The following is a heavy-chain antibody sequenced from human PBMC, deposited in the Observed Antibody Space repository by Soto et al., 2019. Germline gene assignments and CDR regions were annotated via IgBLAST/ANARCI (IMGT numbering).Heavy chain of an antibody. Sequence: QVQLVQSGPEVKKPGASVKVSCKTSGYTFTSYGISWVRQAPGQGLEWMGWISTYKGNTNYAQKFQGRSTMTTDTYTSTAYMELRSLRSDDTAVYYCATRSPAFDYWGQGTLVTVSS. CDR3: ATRSPAFDY. CDR2: ISTYKGNT. V-gene: IGHV1-18*01. J-gene: IGHJ4*02. CDR1: GYTFTSYG.